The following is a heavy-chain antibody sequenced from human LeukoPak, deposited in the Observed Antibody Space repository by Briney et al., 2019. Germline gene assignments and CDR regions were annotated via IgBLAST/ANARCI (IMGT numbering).Heavy chain of an antibody. D-gene: IGHD1-26*01. Sequence: GGSLRLSCAASGFTFSSYSMSWVRQAPGKGLEWVSYISSSSSTIYYADSVKGRFTISRDNAKNSLYLEMGSLRADDTAVYYCAKEMGHALPFDCWGQGSLVTVSS. CDR1: GFTFSSYS. V-gene: IGHV3-48*01. CDR2: ISSSSSTI. J-gene: IGHJ4*02. CDR3: AKEMGHALPFDC.